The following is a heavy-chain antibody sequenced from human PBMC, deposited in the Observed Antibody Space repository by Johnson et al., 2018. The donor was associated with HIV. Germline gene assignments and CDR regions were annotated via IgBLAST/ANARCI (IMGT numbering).Heavy chain of an antibody. D-gene: IGHD3-22*01. V-gene: IGHV3-11*01. CDR1: GFTFSDYY. J-gene: IGHJ3*01. CDR3: AREISRYYYDYAAFDL. CDR2: ISSSGSTI. Sequence: QVQLVESGGGLVKPGGSLRLSCAASGFTFSDYYMSWIRQAPGKGLEWVSYISSSGSTIYYADSVKGRFTISRDNAKNSLYLQMNSLRADDTALYYCAREISRYYYDYAAFDLWGQGTTVTVSS.